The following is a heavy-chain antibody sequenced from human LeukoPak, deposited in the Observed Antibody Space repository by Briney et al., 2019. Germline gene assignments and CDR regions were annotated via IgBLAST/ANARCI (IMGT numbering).Heavy chain of an antibody. CDR3: ARDAPVVVAATGPLDY. Sequence: GGSLRLSCAASGFTFSSYAMHWVRQAPGKGLEWVAVISYDGSNKHYADSVKGRFTISRDNSKNTLYLQMNSLRAEDTAVYYCARDAPVVVAATGPLDYWGQGTLVTVSS. J-gene: IGHJ4*02. D-gene: IGHD2-15*01. V-gene: IGHV3-30-3*01. CDR2: ISYDGSNK. CDR1: GFTFSSYA.